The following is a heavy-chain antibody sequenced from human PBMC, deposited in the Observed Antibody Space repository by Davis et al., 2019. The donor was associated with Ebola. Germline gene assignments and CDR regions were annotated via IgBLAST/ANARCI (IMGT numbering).Heavy chain of an antibody. CDR3: ARWSPYHDSSGYLS. CDR2: IYHSGST. Sequence: ESLKISCAASGFTFSSYWMSWVRQPPGKGLEWIGEIYHSGSTNYNPSLKSRVTISVDKSKNQFSLKLSSVTAADTAVYYCARWSPYHDSSGYLSWGQGTLVTVSS. V-gene: IGHV4/OR15-8*01. J-gene: IGHJ5*02. CDR1: GFTFSSYW. D-gene: IGHD3-22*01.